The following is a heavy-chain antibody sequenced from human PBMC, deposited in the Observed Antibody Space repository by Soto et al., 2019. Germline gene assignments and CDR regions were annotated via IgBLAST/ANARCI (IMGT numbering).Heavy chain of an antibody. D-gene: IGHD5-18*01. V-gene: IGHV3-21*01. J-gene: IGHJ4*02. Sequence: GESLKISCAASGFTFGSYSLNWVRQAPGKGLEWVSSISSSSSYIYYADSVKGRFTISRDNAKNSLYLQMNSLRAEDTAVYYCARDQGYSYGNVGDNYWGQGTLVTVSS. CDR1: GFTFGSYS. CDR2: ISSSSSYI. CDR3: ARDQGYSYGNVGDNY.